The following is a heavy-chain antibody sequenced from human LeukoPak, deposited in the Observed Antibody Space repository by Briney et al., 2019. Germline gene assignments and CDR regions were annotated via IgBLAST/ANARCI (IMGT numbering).Heavy chain of an antibody. J-gene: IGHJ4*02. D-gene: IGHD1-1*01. CDR2: IYSGGST. V-gene: IGHV3-53*01. CDR1: GFTFSSNH. Sequence: GGSLRLSCAASGFTFSSNHMSWVRQAPGKGLEWVSVIYSGGSTDYADSVKGRFTISRDNLKNTLYLQMNSLRAEDTAVYYCARGPAGYNWGQGTLVTFSS. CDR3: ARGPAGYN.